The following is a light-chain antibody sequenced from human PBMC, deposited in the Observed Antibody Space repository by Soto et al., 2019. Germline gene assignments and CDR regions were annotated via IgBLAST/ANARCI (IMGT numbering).Light chain of an antibody. CDR2: GAS. Sequence: EIVLTQSPGTLSLSPGEIATLSFRASQSVSSSYLAWYQQKPGQAPRLLIYGASSRPTGIPDRFSGSGSGTDFTLTISRLETEDFAVYYCQQYGSSSTFGQGTRLEIK. V-gene: IGKV3-20*01. CDR3: QQYGSSST. CDR1: QSVSSSY. J-gene: IGKJ5*01.